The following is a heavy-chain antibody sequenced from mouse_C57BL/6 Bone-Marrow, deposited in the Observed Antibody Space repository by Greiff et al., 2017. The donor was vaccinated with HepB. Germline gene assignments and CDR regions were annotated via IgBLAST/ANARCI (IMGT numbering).Heavy chain of an antibody. Sequence: EVQLVESGGGLVQPGGSLKLSCAASGFTFSDYYMYWVRQTPEKRLEWVAYISNGGGSTYYPDTVKGRFTISRDNAKNTLYLQMSRRKSEDTAMYYCARQVTTVVAPLGFDVWGTGTTVTVSS. CDR1: GFTFSDYY. J-gene: IGHJ1*03. CDR2: ISNGGGST. D-gene: IGHD1-1*01. V-gene: IGHV5-12*01. CDR3: ARQVTTVVAPLGFDV.